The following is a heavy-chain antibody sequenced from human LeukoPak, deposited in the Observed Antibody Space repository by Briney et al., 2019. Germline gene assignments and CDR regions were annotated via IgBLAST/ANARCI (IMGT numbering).Heavy chain of an antibody. J-gene: IGHJ4*02. CDR1: GFPFSTFA. CDR3: ASGSPAGDY. CDR2: ISSSGGST. V-gene: IGHV3-21*01. D-gene: IGHD1-26*01. Sequence: GGSLRLSCAASGFPFSTFAMNWVRQAPGKGLEWVSSISSSGGSTYYADSVKGRFTISRDNARNSLYLQMNSLRVEDTAVFYCASGSPAGDYWGQGTLVTVSS.